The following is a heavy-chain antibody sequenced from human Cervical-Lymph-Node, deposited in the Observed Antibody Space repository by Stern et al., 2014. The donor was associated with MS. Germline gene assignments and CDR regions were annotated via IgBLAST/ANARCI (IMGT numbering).Heavy chain of an antibody. Sequence: VQLVQPGAEVTKPGSSVKVSCKASGGTFSKFPSSWVRQAPGQGLEWMAGIFPVFGTPTYAQEFRGRVTITADVSTSTVYMELSSLRSDDTAVYYCALSSETSDRWYSLGYDLWGQGTLVTVSS. CDR2: IFPVFGTP. CDR1: GGTFSKFP. J-gene: IGHJ5*02. D-gene: IGHD6-13*01. CDR3: ALSSETSDRWYSLGYDL. V-gene: IGHV1-69*01.